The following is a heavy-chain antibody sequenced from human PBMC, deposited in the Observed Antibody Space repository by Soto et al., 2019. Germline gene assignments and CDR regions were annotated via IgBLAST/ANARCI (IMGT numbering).Heavy chain of an antibody. J-gene: IGHJ6*02. CDR1: GYTFTNYH. Sequence: GASVKVSCKASGYTFTNYHMQWVRQAPGQGLEWMGKINPSGGSTSFAQKFQGRVTMTSDTSTSTVYMELSSLRSEDTAVYYCARTTRIAVAGNYGMDVWGQGTTVTVYS. D-gene: IGHD6-19*01. CDR2: INPSGGST. CDR3: ARTTRIAVAGNYGMDV. V-gene: IGHV1-46*01.